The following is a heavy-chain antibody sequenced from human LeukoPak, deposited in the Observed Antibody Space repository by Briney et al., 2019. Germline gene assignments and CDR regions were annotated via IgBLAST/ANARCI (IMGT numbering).Heavy chain of an antibody. D-gene: IGHD3-10*01. CDR3: ARDSMRSYCDY. J-gene: IGHJ4*02. CDR1: GGSLSSGGYY. V-gene: IGHV4-31*03. Sequence: SESLSLTCPVSGGSLSSGGYYWSWIRQHPWKGLEWMGYLYYSGNTYYNPSFKSRVTLSVDTSKNQFSLNLSAVTAADTAVYFCARDSMRSYCDYWGQGTRVTVSS. CDR2: LYYSGNT.